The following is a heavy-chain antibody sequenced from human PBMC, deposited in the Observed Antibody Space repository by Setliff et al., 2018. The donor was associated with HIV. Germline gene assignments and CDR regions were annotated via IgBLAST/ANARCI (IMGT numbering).Heavy chain of an antibody. J-gene: IGHJ6*03. D-gene: IGHD3-16*01. CDR3: ARLRGEGGYYYMDV. CDR1: GYTFTGYY. Sequence: ASVKVSCKASGYTFTGYYMHWVRRAPGQGLEWMGRINPSGGSTSYAQKFQGRVTMTRDTSTSTVYMELSSLRSEDTAVYYCARLRGEGGYYYMDVWGKGTTVTVSS. V-gene: IGHV1-46*01. CDR2: INPSGGST.